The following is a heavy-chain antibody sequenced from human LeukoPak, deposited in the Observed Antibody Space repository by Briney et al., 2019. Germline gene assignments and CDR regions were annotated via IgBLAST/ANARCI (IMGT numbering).Heavy chain of an antibody. CDR3: ARVNPSHCSSTSCYYFDY. CDR2: IIPIFGTA. Sequence: EASVKVSCKASGGTFSSYAISWVRQAPGQGLEWMGGIIPIFGTANYAQKFQGRVTITADESTSTAYMELSSLRSEDTAVYYCARVNPSHCSSTSCYYFDYWGQGTLVTVSS. V-gene: IGHV1-69*13. J-gene: IGHJ4*02. D-gene: IGHD2-2*01. CDR1: GGTFSSYA.